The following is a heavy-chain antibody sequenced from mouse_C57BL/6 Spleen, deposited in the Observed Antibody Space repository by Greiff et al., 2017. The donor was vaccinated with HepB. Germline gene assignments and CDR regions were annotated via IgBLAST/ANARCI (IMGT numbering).Heavy chain of an antibody. Sequence: EVQLQQSGTVLARPGASVKMSCKTSGYTFTSYWMHWVKQRPGQGLEWIGAIYPGNSDTSYNQKFKGKAKLTAVTSASTAYMELSSLTNEDSAVYYCTRSGFHYYYSTYYAMDYWGQGTSVTVS. CDR2: IYPGNSDT. D-gene: IGHD2-5*01. V-gene: IGHV1-5*01. CDR1: GYTFTSYW. CDR3: TRSGFHYYYSTYYAMDY. J-gene: IGHJ4*01.